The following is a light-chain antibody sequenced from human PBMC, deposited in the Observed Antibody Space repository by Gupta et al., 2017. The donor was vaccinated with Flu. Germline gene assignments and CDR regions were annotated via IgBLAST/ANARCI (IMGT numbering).Light chain of an antibody. J-gene: IGKJ2*01. CDR2: KAS. Sequence: PSTLSASVGDRVTITCRASQSISSWLAWYQQKPGKAPKLLIYKASSLESGVPSRFSGSASGTEFTLTISSLQPDDFATYYCQQYDAYPYTFGQGTKLEIQ. CDR3: QQYDAYPYT. V-gene: IGKV1-5*03. CDR1: QSISSW.